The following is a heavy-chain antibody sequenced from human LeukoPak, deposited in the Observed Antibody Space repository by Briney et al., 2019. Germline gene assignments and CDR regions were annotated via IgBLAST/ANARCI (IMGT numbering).Heavy chain of an antibody. CDR3: ARDGRYCSSPSCYFDY. J-gene: IGHJ4*02. CDR2: IGSSLTYI. D-gene: IGHD2-2*01. V-gene: IGHV3-21*01. Sequence: GGSLRLSCAASGFTFSTYTMRWVRQAPGKGVEWVSSIGSSLTYIYYADSVEGRFTISRDNAKNSLYLQMNSLRADDTAVYYCARDGRYCSSPSCYFDYWGQGTPVTVSS. CDR1: GFTFSTYT.